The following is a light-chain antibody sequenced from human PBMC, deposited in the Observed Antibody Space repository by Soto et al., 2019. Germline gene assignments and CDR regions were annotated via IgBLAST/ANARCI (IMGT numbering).Light chain of an antibody. CDR2: GAS. Sequence: EIVFTQSPGTLSLSPGERATLSCRASQSVSSSYLAWYQQKPGQAPRLLIYGASSRATGIPDRFSGSGSGTDFTLTISRLEPEDFAVYYCQQYGSSPQTFGQGTKLDI. J-gene: IGKJ1*01. CDR3: QQYGSSPQT. V-gene: IGKV3-20*01. CDR1: QSVSSSY.